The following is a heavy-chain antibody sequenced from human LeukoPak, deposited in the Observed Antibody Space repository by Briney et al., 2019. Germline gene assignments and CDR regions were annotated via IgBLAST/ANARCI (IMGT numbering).Heavy chain of an antibody. Sequence: ASVKVSCKASGYTFTSYFIHWVRQAPGEGLEWMGIINPTGGSTRYAQKFQGRVTMTGDTSTSTVYMELSSLRSEDTAVYYCARGWVTATDGFDIWGQGTTVIVSS. CDR3: ARGWVTATDGFDI. CDR1: GYTFTSYF. CDR2: INPTGGST. D-gene: IGHD2-21*02. J-gene: IGHJ3*02. V-gene: IGHV1-46*01.